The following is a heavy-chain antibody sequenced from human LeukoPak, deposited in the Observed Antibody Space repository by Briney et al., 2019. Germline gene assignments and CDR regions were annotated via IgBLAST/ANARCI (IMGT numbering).Heavy chain of an antibody. Sequence: GASVKVSFKASGYTFMDSFMHWVRQAPGQRPEWMAWINPNGGETHYAQKFRGRVFLTLDTSISTAYMELNSLRYDDSAIYYCARDLTAGSGDYWGPGTVVTVSS. V-gene: IGHV1-2*02. D-gene: IGHD3-10*01. CDR2: INPNGGET. CDR1: GYTFMDSF. CDR3: ARDLTAGSGDY. J-gene: IGHJ4*02.